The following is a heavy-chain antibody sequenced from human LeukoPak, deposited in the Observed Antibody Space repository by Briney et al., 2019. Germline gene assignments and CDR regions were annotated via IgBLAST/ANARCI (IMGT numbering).Heavy chain of an antibody. D-gene: IGHD5-12*01. CDR1: GFTFSSYA. CDR2: ISYDGPNK. V-gene: IGHV3-30*04. J-gene: IGHJ4*02. Sequence: GGSLRLSCAASGFTFSSYAMHWVRQAPGKGLEWVAAISYDGPNKYYVDSVKGRFTISRDNSKNTLYLQMNSLRAEDTAVYYCAKDTGGYDYWGQGTLVTVSS. CDR3: AKDTGGYDY.